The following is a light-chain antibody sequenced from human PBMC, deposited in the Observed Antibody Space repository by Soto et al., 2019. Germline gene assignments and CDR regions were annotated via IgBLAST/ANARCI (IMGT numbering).Light chain of an antibody. J-gene: IGKJ4*01. V-gene: IGKV1-9*01. CDR3: QQFNSYPT. CDR2: AAS. CDR1: QGISSY. Sequence: DIQLTQSPSFLSASVGDGVTITCQASQGISSYLAWYQQRPGKAPKLLIYAASTLQSGVPSRFSGSGSGTEFTLTISSLQPEDFATYYCQQFNSYPTFGGGTKVEIK.